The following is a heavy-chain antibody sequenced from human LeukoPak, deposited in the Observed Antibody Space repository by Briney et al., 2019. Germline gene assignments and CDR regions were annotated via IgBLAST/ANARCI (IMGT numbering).Heavy chain of an antibody. D-gene: IGHD2-8*01. Sequence: ASETLSLTCTVSGDSISGYYWSWIRQPAGKGLEWIGRISTSGSTNYNPSLKSRVTISIDTSKNQFSLRLSSVTAADTAVYYCAREYGTYRSLDPWGQGTLVTVSS. CDR1: GDSISGYY. CDR3: AREYGTYRSLDP. CDR2: ISTSGST. J-gene: IGHJ5*02. V-gene: IGHV4-4*07.